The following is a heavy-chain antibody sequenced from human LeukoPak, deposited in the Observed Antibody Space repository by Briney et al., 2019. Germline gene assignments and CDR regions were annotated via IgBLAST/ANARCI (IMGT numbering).Heavy chain of an antibody. CDR2: IYYSGST. Sequence: SETLSLTCAVYGGSFSGYYWSWIREPPGRGLEWIGYIYYSGSTNYNPSLKSRVTISVDTSKNQFSLRLSSVTAADTAVYYCARDRGVDYDSSGYSDYWGQGTLVTVSS. V-gene: IGHV4-59*01. J-gene: IGHJ4*02. D-gene: IGHD3-22*01. CDR1: GGSFSGYY. CDR3: ARDRGVDYDSSGYSDY.